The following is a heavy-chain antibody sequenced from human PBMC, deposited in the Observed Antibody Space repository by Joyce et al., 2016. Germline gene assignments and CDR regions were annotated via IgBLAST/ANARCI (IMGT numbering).Heavy chain of an antibody. J-gene: IGHJ6*02. CDR2: ISGNGGTS. CDR3: AKSSASFILAYFHMDV. D-gene: IGHD3-9*01. V-gene: IGHV3-23*01. CDR1: GFTFHSSA. Sequence: EVQLLESGGGLAEPGGSLRLSCVGTGFTFHSSAMTWVRQAPGDGREWVASISGNGGTSFYADFAKGRFAVSRDNAGSTLYLQMSNLRAGDTAVYYCAKSSASFILAYFHMDVWGQGARITVSS.